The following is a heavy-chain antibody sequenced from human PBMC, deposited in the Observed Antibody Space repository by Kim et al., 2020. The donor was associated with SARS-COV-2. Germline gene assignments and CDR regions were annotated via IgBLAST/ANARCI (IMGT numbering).Heavy chain of an antibody. V-gene: IGHV5-51*01. CDR3: LRRVYDSSGYYYGVGASYYIDY. D-gene: IGHD3-22*01. Sequence: GESLKISCKGSGYSFTSYRIGWVRQMPGKGLEWMGIIYPGDSHTRYSPSFQGLVTISADKSISTAYLQWSRLKASDTAMYYCLRRVYDSSGYYYGVGASYYIDYWGKGTLVTVSS. J-gene: IGHJ4*02. CDR1: GYSFTSYR. CDR2: IYPGDSHT.